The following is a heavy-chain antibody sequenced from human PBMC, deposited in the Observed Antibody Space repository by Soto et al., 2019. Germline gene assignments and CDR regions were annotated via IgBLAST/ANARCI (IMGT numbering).Heavy chain of an antibody. Sequence: QVQLVESGGGVVQPGRSLRLSCAASGFTFSSYGMHWVRQAPGKGLEWVAVIWCDGSNKYYADSVKGRFTISRDNSKNALDLQMNSLRAEDTAVYYCARFPQGISRYYYYMDVWGKGTTVTVSS. CDR1: GFTFSSYG. V-gene: IGHV3-33*01. J-gene: IGHJ6*03. D-gene: IGHD2-15*01. CDR2: IWCDGSNK. CDR3: ARFPQGISRYYYYMDV.